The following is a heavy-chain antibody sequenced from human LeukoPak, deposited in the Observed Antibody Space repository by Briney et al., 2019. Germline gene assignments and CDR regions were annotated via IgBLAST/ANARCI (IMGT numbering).Heavy chain of an antibody. V-gene: IGHV6-1*01. CDR2: TYYRSKWYN. D-gene: IGHD5-18*01. J-gene: IGHJ3*02. CDR1: GDSVSSNSAA. CDR3: ARDLSLVDTAISPRAFDI. Sequence: SQTLSLTCAISGDSVSSNSAAWNWIRQSPSRGLEWLGRTYYRSKWYNDYAVSVKSRITINPDTSKNQFSLQLNSVTPEDTAVYYCARDLSLVDTAISPRAFDIWGQGTMVTVSS.